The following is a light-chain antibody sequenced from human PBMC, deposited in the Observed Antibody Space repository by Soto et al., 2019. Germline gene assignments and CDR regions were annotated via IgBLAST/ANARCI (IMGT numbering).Light chain of an antibody. J-gene: IGKJ5*01. CDR1: QSVTTR. Sequence: IVLTQSAGTLSLSPGERVTLSCRASQSVTTRLAWYQHKPGQAPTLLMSGASNRASGVPVRFSGSGSGTDFTLTITRLEPEDFALYYCQQYGGSPITFGLGNDWRL. V-gene: IGKV3-20*01. CDR2: GAS. CDR3: QQYGGSPIT.